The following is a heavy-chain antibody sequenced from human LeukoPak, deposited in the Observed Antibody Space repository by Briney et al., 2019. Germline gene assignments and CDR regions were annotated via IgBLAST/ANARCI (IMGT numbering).Heavy chain of an antibody. J-gene: IGHJ5*02. Sequence: GESLKISCKGSGYSFTSYWIGWVRQMPGKGLEWMGIIYPGDSDTRYSPSFQGQVTISADKSISTAYLQWSSLKASDTAMYYCARHSIAEAAFNWFDPWGQGTLVTASS. CDR2: IYPGDSDT. CDR3: ARHSIAEAAFNWFDP. D-gene: IGHD6-19*01. CDR1: GYSFTSYW. V-gene: IGHV5-51*01.